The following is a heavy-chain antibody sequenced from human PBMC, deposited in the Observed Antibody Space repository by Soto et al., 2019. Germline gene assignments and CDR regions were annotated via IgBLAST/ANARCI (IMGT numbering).Heavy chain of an antibody. V-gene: IGHV3-23*01. CDR3: AKKGLGSLATYCTTGDCHYAFDV. CDR1: GFTFYNYA. D-gene: IGHD2-8*01. J-gene: IGHJ3*01. Sequence: EVQLLESGGGLVRPGGSLRLSCAASGFTFYNYAMNWVRQAPGKGLEWVSTISGGGDGTYYADSVTGRFTISRDNSRNTVYLHMNSLRAEDTAVYYCAKKGLGSLATYCTTGDCHYAFDVWGQGTLVTVSS. CDR2: ISGGGDGT.